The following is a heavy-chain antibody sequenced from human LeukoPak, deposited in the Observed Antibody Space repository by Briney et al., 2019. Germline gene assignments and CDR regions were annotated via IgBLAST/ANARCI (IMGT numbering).Heavy chain of an antibody. CDR2: INAGNGNT. J-gene: IGHJ4*02. CDR3: AKDGLEGAKDY. CDR1: GYTFTTYA. D-gene: IGHD1-26*01. V-gene: IGHV1-3*01. Sequence: ASVKVSCKASGYTFTTYAMHWVRQAPGQRLEWMGWINAGNGNTKYSQKFQARVTITRDTSASTAYMELSSLRSEDTAVYYCAKDGLEGAKDYWGQGTLVTVSS.